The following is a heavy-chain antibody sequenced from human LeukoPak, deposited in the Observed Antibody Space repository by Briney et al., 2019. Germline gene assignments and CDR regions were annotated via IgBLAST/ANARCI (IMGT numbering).Heavy chain of an antibody. D-gene: IGHD1-26*01. Sequence: GASVKVSCKASGGTFSSYAISWVRQAPGQGLEWMGRIIPILGIANYAQKFQGRVTITADKSTSTAYMELSSLRSEDTAVYYCARPLVGATDHFDYWGQGTLVTVSS. CDR3: ARPLVGATDHFDY. J-gene: IGHJ4*02. CDR1: GGTFSSYA. CDR2: IIPILGIA. V-gene: IGHV1-69*04.